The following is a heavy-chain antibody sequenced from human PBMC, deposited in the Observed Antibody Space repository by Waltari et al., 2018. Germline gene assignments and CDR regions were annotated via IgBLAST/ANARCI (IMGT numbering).Heavy chain of an antibody. CDR3: AGDSSGYYAFDF. CDR1: GFTFRTFA. V-gene: IGHV3-23*01. D-gene: IGHD6-19*01. CDR2: ITGGGGAT. Sequence: EVQLLESGGDLVQPGGSLRLSCSGSGFTFRTFAMGWVRQPPGKGLEWVSTITGGGGATYYSDSVKGRFTTSRDNSKSTLYLQMNTLRPEDTAIYFCAGDSSGYYAFDFWGRGTLVAVSS. J-gene: IGHJ4*02.